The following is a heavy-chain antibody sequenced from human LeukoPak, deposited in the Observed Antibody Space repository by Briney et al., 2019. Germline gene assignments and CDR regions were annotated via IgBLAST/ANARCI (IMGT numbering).Heavy chain of an antibody. J-gene: IGHJ6*04. Sequence: GGSLRLSCAASGFTFSDYYMSWIRQAPGKGLEWVSYISSSSSYKYYADSVKGRFTISRDNAKNSLYLQMNSLRAEDTAVYYCARIGNDILTGYLRYYYGMDVWGKGTTVTVSS. CDR3: ARIGNDILTGYLRYYYGMDV. CDR1: GFTFSDYY. V-gene: IGHV3-11*06. D-gene: IGHD3-9*01. CDR2: ISSSSSYK.